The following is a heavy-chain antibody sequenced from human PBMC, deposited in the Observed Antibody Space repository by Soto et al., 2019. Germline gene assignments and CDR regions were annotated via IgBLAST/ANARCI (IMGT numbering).Heavy chain of an antibody. V-gene: IGHV3-23*01. D-gene: IGHD5-18*01. CDR2: ISGSGGST. CDR3: AKSGGYNYGYQETDY. Sequence: EVRLLESGGGLVQPGGSLRLSCAASGFTFSGYAMSGVRQAPGKGLEWVSGISGSGGSTNYADSVKGRFTISRDNSKNSLYLQMNSLRAEDTAVYYCAKSGGYNYGYQETDYWGQGTLVTVSS. CDR1: GFTFSGYA. J-gene: IGHJ4*02.